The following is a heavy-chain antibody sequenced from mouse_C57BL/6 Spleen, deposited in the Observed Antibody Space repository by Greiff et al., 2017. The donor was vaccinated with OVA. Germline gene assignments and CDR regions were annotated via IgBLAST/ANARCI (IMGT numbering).Heavy chain of an antibody. CDR3: ANHYYYGSSPWFAY. V-gene: IGHV1-82*01. Sequence: QVQLKQSGPELVKPGASVKISCKASGYAFSSSWMNWVKQRPGKGLEWIGRIYPGDGDTNYNGKFKGKATLTADKSSSTAYLQLSSLTSEDSAVYFCANHYYYGSSPWFAYWGQGTLVTVSA. CDR1: GYAFSSSW. D-gene: IGHD1-1*01. CDR2: IYPGDGDT. J-gene: IGHJ3*01.